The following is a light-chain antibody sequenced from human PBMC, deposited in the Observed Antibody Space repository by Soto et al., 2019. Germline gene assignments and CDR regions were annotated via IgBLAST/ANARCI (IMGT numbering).Light chain of an antibody. CDR3: QQYATSPMYS. Sequence: EIVLTQSPGTLSLSPGERATLSCRASQIVTNSQLAWYQQKPGQAPRLLIYAASSRATGIPDRFSGSGSGTDVTLTISRLEPEDVAVYHCQQYATSPMYSFGQGTKLEIK. V-gene: IGKV3-20*01. J-gene: IGKJ2*01. CDR1: QIVTNSQ. CDR2: AAS.